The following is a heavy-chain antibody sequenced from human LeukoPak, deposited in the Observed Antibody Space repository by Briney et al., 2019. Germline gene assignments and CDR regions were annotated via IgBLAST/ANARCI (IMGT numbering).Heavy chain of an antibody. CDR1: GYTFTGYY. CDR3: ARLRTRPGRWSDP. Sequence: ASVKVSCKASGYTFTGYYMHWVRQAPGQGLEWMGWINPNSGGTNYAQKFQGRVTMTRDTSISTAYMELSRLRSDDTAVYYCARLRTRPGRWSDPWGQGTLVTVSS. CDR2: INPNSGGT. D-gene: IGHD3-10*01. V-gene: IGHV1-2*02. J-gene: IGHJ5*02.